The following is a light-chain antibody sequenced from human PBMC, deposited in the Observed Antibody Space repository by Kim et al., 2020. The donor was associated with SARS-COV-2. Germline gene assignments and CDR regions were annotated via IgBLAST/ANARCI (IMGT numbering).Light chain of an antibody. Sequence: QSALTQPASVSGSPGQSITISCTGPSSAIADYNVVSWYQQHPGKAPKLITYEDTKRPSGVSTRFSGSKSGNTASLTISGLQSEDEADYYCSLYVESEILLFGAGTQLTVL. CDR1: SSAIADYNV. CDR3: SLYVESEILL. V-gene: IGLV2-23*01. J-gene: IGLJ2*01. CDR2: EDT.